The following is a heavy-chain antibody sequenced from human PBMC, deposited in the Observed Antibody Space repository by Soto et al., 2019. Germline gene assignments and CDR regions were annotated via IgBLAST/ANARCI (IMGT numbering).Heavy chain of an antibody. Sequence: QVQLVQSGAEVKKPGASVKVSCTASGYTFTNYHMHWVRQAPGLGLEWMGTINLSDGGTGYTERWESRATVTRDTSTSTGFMELSSLRSEDTAVYCWAGELNGTAYFDVWGRGTLVTVSS. J-gene: IGHJ2*01. CDR1: GYTFTNYH. CDR3: AGELNGTAYFDV. D-gene: IGHD2-8*01. V-gene: IGHV1-46*04. CDR2: INLSDGGT.